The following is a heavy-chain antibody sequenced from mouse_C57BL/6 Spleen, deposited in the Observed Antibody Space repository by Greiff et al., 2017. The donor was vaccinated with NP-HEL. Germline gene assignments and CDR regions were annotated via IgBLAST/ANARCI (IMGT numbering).Heavy chain of an antibody. D-gene: IGHD2-4*01. CDR1: GYTFTGYW. J-gene: IGHJ2*01. Sequence: QVQLQQSGAELMKPGASVKLSCKATGYTFTGYWIEWVKQRPGHSLEWIGEILPGSGSTNYNEKFKGKATFTADTSSNTAYMQLSSLTTEDSAIYYCARDGIYYDYDENYFDYWGQGTTLTVSS. V-gene: IGHV1-9*01. CDR3: ARDGIYYDYDENYFDY. CDR2: ILPGSGST.